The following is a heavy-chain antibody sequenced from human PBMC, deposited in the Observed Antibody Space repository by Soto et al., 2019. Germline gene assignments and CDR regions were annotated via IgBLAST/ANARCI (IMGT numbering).Heavy chain of an antibody. Sequence: SETLSLTCTVSGGSISDISYCWGWIRQPPGKGLQWIWCMFYSGATYYNPSLKNRVTLSVDTSNNEFSLKLVSVTAPDTAVYYCARHKSGSDWLDPWGQGTLVTVSS. CDR1: GGSISDISYC. CDR3: ARHKSGSDWLDP. J-gene: IGHJ5*02. V-gene: IGHV4-39*01. D-gene: IGHD2-15*01. CDR2: MFYSGAT.